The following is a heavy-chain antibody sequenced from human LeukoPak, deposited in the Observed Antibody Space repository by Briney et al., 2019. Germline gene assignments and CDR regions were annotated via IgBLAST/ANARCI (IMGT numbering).Heavy chain of an antibody. CDR2: ISYDGSNK. CDR1: GFTFGSYA. CDR3: ARGLYYDFWSGARNYLFDY. J-gene: IGHJ4*02. V-gene: IGHV3-30-3*01. D-gene: IGHD3-3*01. Sequence: PGGSLRLSCAASGFTFGSYAMHWVRQAPGKGLEWVAVISYDGSNKYYADSVKGRFTISRDNSKNTLYLQMNSLRAEDTAVCYCARGLYYDFWSGARNYLFDYWGQGTLVTVSS.